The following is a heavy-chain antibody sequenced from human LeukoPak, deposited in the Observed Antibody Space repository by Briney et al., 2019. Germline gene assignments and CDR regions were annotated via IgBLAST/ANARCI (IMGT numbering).Heavy chain of an antibody. CDR2: ISPSGSNI. J-gene: IGHJ4*02. Sequence: GGSLRLSCAASGFTFDDSVMSWVRQAPGKGLEWVSYISPSGSNIKYADSVKGRFSISRDNAMNSLYLQMNSLRAEDTAVYYCTRDEVGATTEFDSWGQGTLDTVS. CDR3: TRDEVGATTEFDS. D-gene: IGHD1-26*01. CDR1: GFTFDDSV. V-gene: IGHV3-48*03.